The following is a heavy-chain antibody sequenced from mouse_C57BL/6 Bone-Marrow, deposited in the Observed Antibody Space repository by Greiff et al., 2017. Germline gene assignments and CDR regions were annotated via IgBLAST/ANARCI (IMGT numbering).Heavy chain of an antibody. Sequence: VQLQQSGAELARPGASVKLSCKASGYTFTSYGISWVKQRTGQGLEWIGEIYPRSGNTYYNEKFKGKAKMTADKSSSTAYMELRSLTSEDSAVYFCAREDYGSSYRGYYYAMDYWGQGTSVTVSS. CDR3: AREDYGSSYRGYYYAMDY. J-gene: IGHJ4*01. D-gene: IGHD1-1*01. CDR2: IYPRSGNT. CDR1: GYTFTSYG. V-gene: IGHV1-81*01.